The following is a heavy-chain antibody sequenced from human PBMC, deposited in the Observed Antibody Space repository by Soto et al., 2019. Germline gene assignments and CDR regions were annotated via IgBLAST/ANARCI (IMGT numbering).Heavy chain of an antibody. CDR1: GFSFSNYA. D-gene: IGHD3-9*01. Sequence: GGSLRLSCAASGFSFSNYAMNWVRQAPGKGLEWVSTISPGGISTYFADSVKGRFTISRDNSRNTLHLQMDRLKAADTAVYYCAKDRGNTHDWATTGYFDHWGQGTLVTVSS. CDR2: ISPGGIST. V-gene: IGHV3-23*01. J-gene: IGHJ4*02. CDR3: AKDRGNTHDWATTGYFDH.